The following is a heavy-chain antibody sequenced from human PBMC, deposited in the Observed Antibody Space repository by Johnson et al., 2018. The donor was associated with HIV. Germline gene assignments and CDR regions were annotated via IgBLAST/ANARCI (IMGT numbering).Heavy chain of an antibody. CDR1: GFSFDDFA. CDR3: AKGLSLSGSYSYDAFDI. CDR2: IGTAGDT. J-gene: IGHJ3*02. Sequence: VQLVESGGSVVRPGGSLRLSCVASGFSFDDFAVSWVRQVPGRGLEWVSTIGTAGDTYYPGSVKGRFTVSRDNSKNTLYLQMNSLRPEDTAVHYCAKGLSLSGSYSYDAFDIWGQGTMVTVSS. V-gene: IGHV3-23*04. D-gene: IGHD1-26*01.